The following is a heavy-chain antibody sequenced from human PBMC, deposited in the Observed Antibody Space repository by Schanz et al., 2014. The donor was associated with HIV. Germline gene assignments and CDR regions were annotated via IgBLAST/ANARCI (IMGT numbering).Heavy chain of an antibody. V-gene: IGHV3-33*08. CDR3: ARVEGPPTFYYYYYGSDV. CDR1: GFTFSSHG. J-gene: IGHJ6*02. D-gene: IGHD4-4*01. CDR2: TWYDGSNK. Sequence: QVQLVESGGGVVQPGRSLRLSCAASGFTFSSHGMHWVRQAPGMGLEWVAVTWYDGSNKYYADSVKGQFTISRDNSKNTLYLQMNSLRAEDTAVYYCARVEGPPTFYYYYYGSDVWGQGTAVTVSS.